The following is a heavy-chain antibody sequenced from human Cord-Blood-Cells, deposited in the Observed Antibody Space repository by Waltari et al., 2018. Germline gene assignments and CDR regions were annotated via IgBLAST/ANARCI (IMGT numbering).Heavy chain of an antibody. V-gene: IGHV3-30-3*01. Sequence: QVQLVESGGGVVQPGRSLRLSCAASGFTFSSYAMHWVRQAPGKGLECVTSISYGGSNKYYSDSVKGRFTSPGDNSKNALYLQMNSLRAEDTAVYYCARDSGSYAFDIWGQGTMVTVSS. CDR1: GFTFSSYA. D-gene: IGHD1-26*01. CDR3: ARDSGSYAFDI. J-gene: IGHJ3*02. CDR2: ISYGGSNK.